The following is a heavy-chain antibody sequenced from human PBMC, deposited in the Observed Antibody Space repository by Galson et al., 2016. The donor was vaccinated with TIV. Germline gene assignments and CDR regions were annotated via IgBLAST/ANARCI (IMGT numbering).Heavy chain of an antibody. CDR2: ICSDGRT. CDR3: ARELGESASENYYPGFDC. Sequence: SLRLSCAASGFTVSSNFMSWVRQAPGKGLEWISIICSDGRTYYTESVKGRFTISRDDSRNTLYLQMNALRAEDTAIYYCARELGESASENYYPGFDCWGQGTLVTVSS. J-gene: IGHJ4*02. V-gene: IGHV3-53*01. CDR1: GFTVSSNF. D-gene: IGHD3-22*01.